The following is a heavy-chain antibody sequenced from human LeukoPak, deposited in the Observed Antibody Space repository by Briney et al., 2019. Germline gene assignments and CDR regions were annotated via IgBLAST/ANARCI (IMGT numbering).Heavy chain of an antibody. J-gene: IGHJ4*02. CDR1: GFTFSSTG. D-gene: IGHD3-3*01. V-gene: IGHV3-30*04. Sequence: PGRSLRLSCVASGFTFSSTGLHWVRQAPGKGLEWVAMISPDGTKTFYTDSMKGRLTIFRDNSNNTLYLQMNSRRVEDTALYYCATEGEEWTNFDYGGQGTLVIVSS. CDR2: ISPDGTKT. CDR3: ATEGEEWTNFDY.